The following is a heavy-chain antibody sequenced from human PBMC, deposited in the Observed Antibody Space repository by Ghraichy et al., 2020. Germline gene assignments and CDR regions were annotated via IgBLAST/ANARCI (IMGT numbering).Heavy chain of an antibody. CDR1: GDSVSSNSAT. CDR3: AREQGKQFVF. Sequence: LSLTCAISGDSVSSNSATWNWIRQSPSRGLEWLGRTYYRSKWYNNYAVSVKSRITVDPDTSKNQFSLQLNSVTPEDTAVYYCAREQGKQFVFGGQGTLVTVSS. J-gene: IGHJ4*02. V-gene: IGHV6-1*01. D-gene: IGHD6-6*01. CDR2: TYYRSKWYN.